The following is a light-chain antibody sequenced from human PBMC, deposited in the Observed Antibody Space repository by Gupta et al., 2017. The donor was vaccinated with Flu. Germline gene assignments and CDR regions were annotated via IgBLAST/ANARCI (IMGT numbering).Light chain of an antibody. J-gene: IGLJ3*02. CDR3: SSFTSSSTLL. Sequence: QSALTQPASVSGSPGQSITISCTGTSSDVGGDKYVSWYQHHPGKVPKLMIYEVSNRPSGVSNRFSGSKSGNTASLTISGLQAEDEGDYYCSSFTSSSTLLFGGGTKLTVL. CDR2: EVS. V-gene: IGLV2-14*01. CDR1: SSDVGGDKY.